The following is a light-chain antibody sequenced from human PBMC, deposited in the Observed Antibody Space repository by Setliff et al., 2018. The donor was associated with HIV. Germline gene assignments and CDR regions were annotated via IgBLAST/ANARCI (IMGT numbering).Light chain of an antibody. CDR1: SSDVGSYKL. J-gene: IGLJ1*01. V-gene: IGLV2-14*02. CDR3: SSFSTISTQI. CDR2: EVS. Sequence: QSVLTQPASVSGSPGQSITISCTGTSSDVGSYKLVSWYQQHPGKAPKRMIYEVSKRPSGVSNRFSGSKSGNTASLTISGLQAEDEADYYCSSFSTISTQIFGTGTKVTVL.